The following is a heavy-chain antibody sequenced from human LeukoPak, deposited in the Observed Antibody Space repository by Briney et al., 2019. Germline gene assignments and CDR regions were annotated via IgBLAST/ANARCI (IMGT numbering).Heavy chain of an antibody. J-gene: IGHJ4*02. CDR3: TRVGYIDEGIDY. CDR1: GFTFSNHW. D-gene: IGHD5-24*01. V-gene: IGHV3-7*04. Sequence: GESLRLSCAASGFTFSNHWMSWVRQAPGKGLEWVANIKQDGSKKSYVDSVKGRFTISRDNAKNSLYLQMNSLRAEDTAIYYCTRVGYIDEGIDYWGQGTLVTVSS. CDR2: IKQDGSKK.